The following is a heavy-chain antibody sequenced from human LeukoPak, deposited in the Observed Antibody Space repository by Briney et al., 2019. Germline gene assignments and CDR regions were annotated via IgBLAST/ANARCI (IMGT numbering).Heavy chain of an antibody. CDR3: ARVRFLEWFDY. J-gene: IGHJ4*02. D-gene: IGHD3-3*01. CDR1: GGSFSGYY. CDR2: INHSGST. V-gene: IGHV4-34*01. Sequence: SETLSLTCAVHGGSFSGYYWSWIRQPPGKGLEWIGEINHSGSTNYNPSLKSRVTISVDTSKNQFSLKLSSVTAADTAVYYCARVRFLEWFDYWGQGTLVTVSS.